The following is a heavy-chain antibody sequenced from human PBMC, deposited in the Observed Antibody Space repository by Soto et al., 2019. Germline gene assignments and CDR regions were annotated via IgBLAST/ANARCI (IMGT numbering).Heavy chain of an antibody. CDR2: IYHSGAT. CDR1: GDSIRSAHYF. V-gene: IGHV4-39*01. D-gene: IGHD1-20*01. Sequence: SETLSLTCSVFGDSIRSAHYFWGWVRQPPGKGLEWIGSIYHSGATFYDPYLRSRVTLSVDTTNNQFSLRLSSVTAADTAVYYCARYNSWSWFDPWGQGTLVTVSS. CDR3: ARYNSWSWFDP. J-gene: IGHJ5*02.